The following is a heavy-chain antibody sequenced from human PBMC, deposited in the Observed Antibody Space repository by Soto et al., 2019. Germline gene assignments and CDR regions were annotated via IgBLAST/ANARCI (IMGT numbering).Heavy chain of an antibody. CDR2: ISSSGSTI. CDR3: ARDTSYDSSGYQDY. CDR1: GFTFSDYY. D-gene: IGHD3-22*01. J-gene: IGHJ4*02. V-gene: IGHV3-11*04. Sequence: GGSLRLSCAASGFTFSDYYMSWIRQAPGKGLEWVSYISSSGSTIYYADSVKGRFTISRDNSKNTLYLQMNSLRAEDTAVYYCARDTSYDSSGYQDYWGQGTLVTVSS.